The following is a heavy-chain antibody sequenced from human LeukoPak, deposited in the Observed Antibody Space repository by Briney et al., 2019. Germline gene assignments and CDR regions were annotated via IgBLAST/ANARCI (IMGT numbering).Heavy chain of an antibody. Sequence: PGGSLRLSCAASGFTFDDYGMSWVRQAPGKGLEWVSGINWNGGSTGYADSVKGRFTISRDNAKNSLYLQMNSLRAEDTALYYCAKDGAPYSGSYFDYWGQGTLVTVSS. CDR3: AKDGAPYSGSYFDY. CDR1: GFTFDDYG. J-gene: IGHJ4*02. V-gene: IGHV3-20*04. CDR2: INWNGGST. D-gene: IGHD1-26*01.